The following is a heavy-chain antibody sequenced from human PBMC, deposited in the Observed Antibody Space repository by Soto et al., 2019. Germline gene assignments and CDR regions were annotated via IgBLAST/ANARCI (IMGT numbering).Heavy chain of an antibody. D-gene: IGHD5-18*01. Sequence: EVQLVESGGGLIQPGGSLRLSCAASGFSVSSYRMSWVRQAPGKGLEWVSVIYSGDNTYYADSVKGRFSISRDNSKNTMYLQMNSPRAEDTAVYYRTRGTDTASVPNYWGQGILVTVSS. CDR2: IYSGDNT. J-gene: IGHJ4*02. CDR3: TRGTDTASVPNY. CDR1: GFSVSSYR. V-gene: IGHV3-53*01.